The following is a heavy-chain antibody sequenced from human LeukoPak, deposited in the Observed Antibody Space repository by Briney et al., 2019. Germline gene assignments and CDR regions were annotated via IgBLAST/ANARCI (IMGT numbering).Heavy chain of an antibody. Sequence: SETLSLTCTVSGGSISSYYWSWIRQPPGKGLEWIGYIYYSGSTNYNPSLKSRVTISVDTSKNQFSLKLSSVTAADTAVYYCARGIAALWYWGQGTLVTVSS. D-gene: IGHD6-13*01. CDR2: IYYSGST. J-gene: IGHJ4*02. CDR3: ARGIAALWY. CDR1: GGSISSYY. V-gene: IGHV4-59*12.